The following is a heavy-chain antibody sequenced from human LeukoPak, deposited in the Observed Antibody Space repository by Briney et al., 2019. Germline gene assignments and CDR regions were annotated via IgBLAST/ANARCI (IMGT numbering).Heavy chain of an antibody. D-gene: IGHD2-15*01. CDR2: ISYTGST. CDR3: ARGRGSGNDY. V-gene: IGHV4-59*12. CDR1: GDSISGYY. Sequence: PSETLSLTCTVSGDSISGYYWSWIRQPPGKALEWIGYISYTGSTNYNPSLKSRVTISVDTSKNQFSLNLSSVTAADTAVYYCARGRGSGNDYWGQGTLVTVSS. J-gene: IGHJ4*02.